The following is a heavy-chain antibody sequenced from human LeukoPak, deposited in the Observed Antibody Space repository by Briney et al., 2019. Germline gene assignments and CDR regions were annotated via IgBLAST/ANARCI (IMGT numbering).Heavy chain of an antibody. Sequence: PSETLSLTCAVYGGSFSGYYWNWIRQPPGKGLEWIGEINHSGRTNYNPSLKSRVAISVDTSKKQFSLKLSSVTAADTAVYYCARRFQLNNYYYYYMDVWGKGTTVTVSS. CDR1: GGSFSGYY. CDR2: INHSGRT. CDR3: ARRFQLNNYYYYYMDV. V-gene: IGHV4-34*01. J-gene: IGHJ6*03. D-gene: IGHD2-2*01.